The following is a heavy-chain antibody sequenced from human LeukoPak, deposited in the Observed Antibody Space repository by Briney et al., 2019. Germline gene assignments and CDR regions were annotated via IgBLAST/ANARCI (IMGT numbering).Heavy chain of an antibody. D-gene: IGHD3-22*01. CDR2: MCGTAGCT. CDR1: GFTFNNFG. V-gene: IGHV3-23*01. CDR3: AKDRPNFHENSGHYYRRDGDS. Sequence: GRSLRLSCAASGFTFNNFGMHWVRQAPGKGLEWVASMCGTAGCTFYPDSVKGRFTISRDNSKNVLYLRMNSLTAEDTAIYYCAKDRPNFHENSGHYYRRDGDSWGQGTLVTVSS. J-gene: IGHJ5*01.